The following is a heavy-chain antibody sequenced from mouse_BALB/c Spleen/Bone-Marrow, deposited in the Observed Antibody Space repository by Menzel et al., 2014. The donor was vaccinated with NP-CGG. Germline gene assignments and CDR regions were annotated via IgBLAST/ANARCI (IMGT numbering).Heavy chain of an antibody. J-gene: IGHJ4*01. Sequence: EVQLQQSGPELVKPGASVKMSCKASGYTFTSYVMHWVKQKPGQGLEWIGYIIPSNDVTKYNEKFKGKATLTSDKSSSXAYMELSSLTSEDSAVYYCARKRGGAMDYWGPGTSVTVSS. CDR2: IIPSNDVT. CDR3: ARKRGGAMDY. V-gene: IGHV1-14*01. CDR1: GYTFTSYV.